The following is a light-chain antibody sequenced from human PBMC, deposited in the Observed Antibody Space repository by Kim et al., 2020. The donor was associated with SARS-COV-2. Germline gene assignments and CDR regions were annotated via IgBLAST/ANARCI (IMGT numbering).Light chain of an antibody. CDR3: EVWDDSLSGVV. V-gene: IGLV1-47*01. CDR1: SSNIGSNY. Sequence: GTKIPISCSGSSSNIGSNYIYWYQQFPGTAPKLLIYRNTLRPSGVPDRFSGSKSGTSASLAISGLRSEDEATYYCEVWDDSLSGVVFGGGTQLTVL. CDR2: RNT. J-gene: IGLJ2*01.